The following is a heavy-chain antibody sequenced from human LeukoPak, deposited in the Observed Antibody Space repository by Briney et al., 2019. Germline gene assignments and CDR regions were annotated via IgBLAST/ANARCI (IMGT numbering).Heavy chain of an antibody. V-gene: IGHV3-30*18. J-gene: IGHJ4*02. CDR2: ISYDGSNK. CDR1: GFTFSSYG. Sequence: GGSLRLSCAASGFTFSSYGMHWVRQAPGKGLEWVAVISYDGSNKYYADSVKGRFTISRDNSKNTLYLQMNSLRAEDTAVYYCAKERTRAYSSGYYWEFDYWGQGTLVTVSS. D-gene: IGHD3-22*01. CDR3: AKERTRAYSSGYYWEFDY.